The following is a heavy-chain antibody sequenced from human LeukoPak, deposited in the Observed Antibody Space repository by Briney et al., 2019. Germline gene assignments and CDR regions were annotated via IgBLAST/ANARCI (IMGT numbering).Heavy chain of an antibody. J-gene: IGHJ4*02. Sequence: GGSLRLSRAASGFTLSRYAMSWVREAPARGLEWVSRLRGNGDTFYADSVTCRFTLSRDDSRNTVYLQLNNLRVEDTAVYYCAKARWVSTADAVLWGQGTVVTVSS. CDR2: LRGNGDT. D-gene: IGHD5-24*01. CDR1: GFTLSRYA. V-gene: IGHV3-23*01. CDR3: AKARWVSTADAVL.